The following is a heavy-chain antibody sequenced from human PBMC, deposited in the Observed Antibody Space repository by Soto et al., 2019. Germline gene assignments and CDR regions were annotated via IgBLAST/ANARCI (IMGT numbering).Heavy chain of an antibody. Sequence: GGSLRLSCAASGFTFSRYDMHWVRQAPGKGLEWVAVISYDGSNKYYADSVKGRFTISRDNSKNTLYLQMNSLRTEDTAVYYCATKIVAATSDYWGQGTLVTVSS. CDR3: ATKIVAATSDY. CDR2: ISYDGSNK. J-gene: IGHJ4*02. D-gene: IGHD2-15*01. V-gene: IGHV3-30*03. CDR1: GFTFSRYD.